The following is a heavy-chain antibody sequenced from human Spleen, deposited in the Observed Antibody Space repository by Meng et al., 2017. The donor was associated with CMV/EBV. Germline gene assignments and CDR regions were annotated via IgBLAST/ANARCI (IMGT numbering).Heavy chain of an antibody. CDR1: GYTFTGYY. D-gene: IGHD2-2*01. V-gene: IGHV1-2*02. CDR2: INPNSGGT. CDR3: ARDRGYCSSTSCSGNY. J-gene: IGHJ4*02. Sequence: SGYTFTGYYMHCVRQAPVQGLEWMGWINPNSGGTNYAQKFQGRVTMTRDTSISTAYMELSRLRSDDTAVYYCARDRGYCSSTSCSGNYWGQGTLVTVSS.